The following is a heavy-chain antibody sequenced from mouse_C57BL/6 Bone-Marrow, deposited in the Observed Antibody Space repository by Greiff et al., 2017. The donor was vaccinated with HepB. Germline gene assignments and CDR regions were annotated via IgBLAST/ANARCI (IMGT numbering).Heavy chain of an antibody. D-gene: IGHD5-5*01. CDR2: IYPRSGNT. V-gene: IGHV1-81*01. CDR3: AREDYLLSEIDY. J-gene: IGHJ2*01. CDR1: GYTFTSYG. Sequence: QVQLQQSGAELARPGASVKLSCKASGYTFTSYGISWVKQRTGQGLEWIGEIYPRSGNTYYNEKFKGKATLTADKSSSTAYMELRSLTSEDSAVYFCAREDYLLSEIDYWGQGTTLTVSS.